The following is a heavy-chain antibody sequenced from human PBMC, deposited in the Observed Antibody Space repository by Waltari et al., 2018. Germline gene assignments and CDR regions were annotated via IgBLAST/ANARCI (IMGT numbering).Heavy chain of an antibody. J-gene: IGHJ4*02. CDR3: SRESPSCSSNYCLYY. V-gene: IGHV1-69*04. CDR1: GGTFSAHT. Sequence: QVQVVQSGAEVKQPGSSVKVSCKTSGGTFSAHTINWVRQAPGQGLDWMGRIIPILSVAHYAQECQGRVTITADKSTTTAYMELSSLTSEDTAVYFCSRESPSCSSNYCLYYWGQGTLVTVSS. D-gene: IGHD2-2*01. CDR2: IIPILSVA.